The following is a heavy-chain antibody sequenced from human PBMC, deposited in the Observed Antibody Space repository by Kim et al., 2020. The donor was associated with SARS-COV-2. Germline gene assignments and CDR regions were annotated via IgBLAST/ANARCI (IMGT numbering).Heavy chain of an antibody. V-gene: IGHV3-30*04. Sequence: GGSLRLSCAASGFTFSSYAMHWVRQAPGKGLEWVAVISYDGSNKYYADSVKGRFTISRDNSKNTLYLQMNSLRAEDTAVYYCARVPYSSGWDPLFDYWGQGTLVTVSS. D-gene: IGHD6-19*01. CDR1: GFTFSSYA. J-gene: IGHJ4*02. CDR2: ISYDGSNK. CDR3: ARVPYSSGWDPLFDY.